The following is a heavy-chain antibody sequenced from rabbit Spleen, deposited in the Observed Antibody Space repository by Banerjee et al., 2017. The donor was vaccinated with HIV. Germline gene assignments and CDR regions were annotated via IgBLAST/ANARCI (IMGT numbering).Heavy chain of an antibody. CDR3: ARETWGSTGNYGL. D-gene: IGHD7-1*01. V-gene: IGHV1S45*01. CDR2: IGRGDGST. J-gene: IGHJ4*01. Sequence: EESGGGLVQPEGSLTPTCTASGFSFDSGYWICWVRQAPGKGLEWIACIGRGDGSTYYASWAKGQFTISKTSSTTVTLQMPSLTASDTATYFCARETWGSTGNYGLLCPGTLVTFS. CDR1: GFSFDSGYW.